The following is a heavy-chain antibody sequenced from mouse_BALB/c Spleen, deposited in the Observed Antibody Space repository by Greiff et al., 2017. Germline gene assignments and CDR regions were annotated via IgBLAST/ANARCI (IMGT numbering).Heavy chain of an antibody. D-gene: IGHD2-4*01. CDR1: GFNIKDTY. V-gene: IGHV14-3*02. CDR3: ARSGATMITNYAMDY. J-gene: IGHJ4*01. CDR2: IDPANGNT. Sequence: EVQLQQSGAELVKPGASVKLSCTASGFNIKDTYMHWVKQRPEQGLEWIGRIDPANGNTKYDPKFQGKATITADTSSNTAYLQLSSLTSEDTAVYYCARSGATMITNYAMDYWGQGTSVTVSS.